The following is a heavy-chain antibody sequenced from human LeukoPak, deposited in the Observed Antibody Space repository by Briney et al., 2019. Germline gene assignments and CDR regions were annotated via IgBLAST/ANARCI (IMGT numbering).Heavy chain of an antibody. V-gene: IGHV1-46*01. CDR2: INPSGGST. CDR1: GYTFTSYY. CDR3: ASGLSKNYDFWSGAYYFDY. D-gene: IGHD3-3*01. J-gene: IGHJ4*02. Sequence: ASVKVSCKASGYTFTSYYMHWVRQAPGQGLEWMGIINPSGGSTSYAQKFQGRVTMTRDTSTSTVYMELSSLRSEDTAVYYCASGLSKNYDFWSGAYYFDYWGQGTLVTVSS.